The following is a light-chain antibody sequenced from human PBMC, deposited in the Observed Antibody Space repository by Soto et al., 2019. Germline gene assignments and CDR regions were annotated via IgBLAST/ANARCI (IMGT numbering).Light chain of an antibody. J-gene: IGKJ1*01. CDR3: HQYGTSPPTWT. Sequence: EIVLTQSPGTLSLSPGEGATLSCRASQSVTSNYLARYQQKPGQAPRLLIYYISNRATGIPDRFSGSGSGTEFTLTISRLEPEDFAIYYCHQYGTSPPTWTFGQGTKVEVK. V-gene: IGKV3-20*01. CDR1: QSVTSNY. CDR2: YIS.